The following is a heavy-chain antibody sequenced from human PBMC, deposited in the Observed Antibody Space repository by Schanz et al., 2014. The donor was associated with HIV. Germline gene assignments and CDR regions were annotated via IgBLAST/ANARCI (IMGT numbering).Heavy chain of an antibody. CDR2: ISYDGRNK. CDR3: AKPEYDSRGSSQSHFDY. J-gene: IGHJ4*02. CDR1: GFTFNNYG. Sequence: QVQLVESGGGVVQPGRSLRLSCAASGFTFNNYGIHWVRQAPGKGLEWMGVISYDGRNKYYADSVNGRFTISRDNSKNTLYLQMTTLRIDDTAVYYCAKPEYDSRGSSQSHFDYWGQGTLVTVSS. V-gene: IGHV3-30*18. D-gene: IGHD3-22*01.